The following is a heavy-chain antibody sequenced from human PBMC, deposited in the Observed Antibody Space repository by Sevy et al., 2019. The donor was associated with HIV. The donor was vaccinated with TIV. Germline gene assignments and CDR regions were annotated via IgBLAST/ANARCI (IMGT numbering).Heavy chain of an antibody. D-gene: IGHD2-8*01. V-gene: IGHV3-23*01. Sequence: GGSRRLSCAASGFTFSKYSMSWVRQPPGKGLEWVSTLSFGRGEINYADSVKGRFTISRDNSKSSVYLQMNNLRPEDTAVYYCAREGCTKPHDYWGQGTLVTVSS. CDR3: AREGCTKPHDY. CDR2: LSFGRGEI. CDR1: GFTFSKYS. J-gene: IGHJ4*02.